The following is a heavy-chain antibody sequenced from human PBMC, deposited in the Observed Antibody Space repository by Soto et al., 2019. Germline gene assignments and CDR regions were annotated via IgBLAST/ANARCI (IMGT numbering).Heavy chain of an antibody. V-gene: IGHV1-46*01. CDR2: INPSGGST. CDR1: GYTFTSDY. D-gene: IGHD3-3*01. CDR3: ARDLAARTIFGVVISGMDV. J-gene: IGHJ6*02. Sequence: ASVKLSWKAAGYTFTSDYMHWVRQAHGQGLEWMGIINPSGGSTSYAQKFQGRVTMTRDTSTSTVYMELSSLRSEDTAVYYCARDLAARTIFGVVISGMDVWCQGTTVTVS.